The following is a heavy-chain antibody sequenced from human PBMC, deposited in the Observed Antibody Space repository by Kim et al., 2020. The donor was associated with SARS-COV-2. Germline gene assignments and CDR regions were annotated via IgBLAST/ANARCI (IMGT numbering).Heavy chain of an antibody. D-gene: IGHD4-17*01. Sequence: SLKSRVTMSVDMSENQFSLKLSSVTAADTAVYYCARHSDDGDFDYWYFDLWGRGTLVTVSS. V-gene: IGHV4-59*08. J-gene: IGHJ2*01. CDR3: ARHSDDGDFDYWYFDL.